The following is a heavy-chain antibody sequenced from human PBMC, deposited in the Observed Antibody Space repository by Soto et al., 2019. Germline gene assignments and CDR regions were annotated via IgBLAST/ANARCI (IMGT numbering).Heavy chain of an antibody. CDR2: IYYSGST. V-gene: IGHV4-59*08. CDR3: ARHRYSYGVYYFDY. J-gene: IGHJ4*02. D-gene: IGHD5-18*01. Sequence: PSETLSLTCTVSGGSINSYYWSWIRQPPGKGLEWIGYIYYSGSTNYSPSLKSRVTISVDTSKNQFSLRLSSVTAADTALYYCARHRYSYGVYYFDYWGQGTLVTGSS. CDR1: GGSINSYY.